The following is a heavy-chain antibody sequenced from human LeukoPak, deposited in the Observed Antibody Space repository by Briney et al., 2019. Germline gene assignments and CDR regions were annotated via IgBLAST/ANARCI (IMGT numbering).Heavy chain of an antibody. CDR2: INPNSGGT. D-gene: IGHD6-19*01. J-gene: IGHJ5*02. CDR3: ARADSSGWYGSDWFDP. CDR1: GYTFTGYY. Sequence: ASVKVSCKASGYTFTGYYMHWVRQAPGQGLEWMGWINPNSGGTNYAQKFQGRVTMTRDTSISTAYMELSRLRSDDTAVYYCARADSSGWYGSDWFDPWGQGTLDTVSS. V-gene: IGHV1-2*02.